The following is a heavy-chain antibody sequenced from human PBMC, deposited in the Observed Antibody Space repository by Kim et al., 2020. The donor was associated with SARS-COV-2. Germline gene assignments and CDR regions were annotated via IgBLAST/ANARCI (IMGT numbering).Heavy chain of an antibody. J-gene: IGHJ5*02. CDR1: GFIFSNYA. D-gene: IGHD2-15*01. Sequence: GGSLRLSCAASGFIFSNYAMHWVRQAPGKGPEWVSCISGSGGSTYYADSVKGRFTMSRDNSKNTVYLQMNTLRAEDTALYYCAKATPAREGWFDPWGQGTLVTVSS. CDR3: AKATPAREGWFDP. V-gene: IGHV3-23*01. CDR2: ISGSGGST.